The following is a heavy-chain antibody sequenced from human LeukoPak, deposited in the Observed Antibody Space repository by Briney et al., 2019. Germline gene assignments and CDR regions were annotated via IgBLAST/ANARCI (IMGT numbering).Heavy chain of an antibody. Sequence: SGPTLVKPTQTLTLTCTFSGFSLSSSGVGVGWIRQPPGKALEWLALIYWDDDKRYSSSLKSSLTVTKDTSKNQVVLTMTNMDTVDTATYYCTHVDTAMVSKYWGQGTLVTVSS. J-gene: IGHJ4*02. CDR1: GFSLSSSGVG. V-gene: IGHV2-5*02. CDR3: THVDTAMVSKY. CDR2: IYWDDDK. D-gene: IGHD5-18*01.